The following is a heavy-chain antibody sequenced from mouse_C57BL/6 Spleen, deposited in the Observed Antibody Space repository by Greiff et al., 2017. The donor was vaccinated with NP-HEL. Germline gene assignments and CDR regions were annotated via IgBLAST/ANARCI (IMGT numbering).Heavy chain of an antibody. V-gene: IGHV1-26*01. D-gene: IGHD2-4*01. CDR3: ARFFGYDYDEAFAY. CDR2: INPNNGGT. Sequence: EVQLQQSGPELVKPGASVKISCKASGYTFTDYYMNWVKQSHGKSLEWIGDINPNNGGTSYNQKFKGKATLTVDKSSSTAYMELRSLTSEDSAVYYCARFFGYDYDEAFAYWGQGTLVTVSA. J-gene: IGHJ3*01. CDR1: GYTFTDYY.